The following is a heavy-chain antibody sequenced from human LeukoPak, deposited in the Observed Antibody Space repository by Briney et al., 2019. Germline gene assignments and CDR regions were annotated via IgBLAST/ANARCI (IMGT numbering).Heavy chain of an antibody. Sequence: GGSLRLSCAASGFTFSSYAMSWVRQAPGKGLEWVSAISGSGGSTYYADSVKGRFTISRDNSKNTLYLQMNSLRAGDMALYYCAKDIFEDFYGGNSGAFDIWGQGTMVTVSS. J-gene: IGHJ3*02. D-gene: IGHD4-23*01. CDR1: GFTFSSYA. CDR3: AKDIFEDFYGGNSGAFDI. CDR2: ISGSGGST. V-gene: IGHV3-23*01.